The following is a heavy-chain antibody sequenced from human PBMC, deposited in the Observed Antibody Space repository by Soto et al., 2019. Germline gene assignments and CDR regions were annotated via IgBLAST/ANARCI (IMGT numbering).Heavy chain of an antibody. CDR3: ARDGGENVVVTAISD. CDR2: IGYDGSNK. V-gene: IGHV3-33*01. CDR1: GFTFSSYG. D-gene: IGHD2-21*02. J-gene: IGHJ4*02. Sequence: QVQLVESGGGVVQPGRSRRLSCAASGFTFSSYGMHWFRQAPGKGLEGVAVIGYDGSNKYYADSVKGRFTISRDNSKNTLYLQMNSLRAEDTAVYYCARDGGENVVVTAISDWGQGTLVTVSS.